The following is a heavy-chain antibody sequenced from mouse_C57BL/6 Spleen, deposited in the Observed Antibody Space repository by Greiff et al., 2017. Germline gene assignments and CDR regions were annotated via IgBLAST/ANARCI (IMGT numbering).Heavy chain of an antibody. J-gene: IGHJ3*01. Sequence: DVQLQESGPGLVKPSQSLSLTCSVTGYSITSGYYWNWIRQFPGNKLEWMGYISYDGSNNYNPSLKNRISITRDTSKNQFFLKLNSVTTEDTATYYCASNGYDGAWFAYWGQGTLVTVSA. CDR3: ASNGYDGAWFAY. CDR2: ISYDGSN. D-gene: IGHD2-2*01. V-gene: IGHV3-6*01. CDR1: GYSITSGYY.